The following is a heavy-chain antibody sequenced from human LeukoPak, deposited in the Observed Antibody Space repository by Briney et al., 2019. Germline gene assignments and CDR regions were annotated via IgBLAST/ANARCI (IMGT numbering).Heavy chain of an antibody. V-gene: IGHV3-53*01. CDR3: AREARYHDSSAY. J-gene: IGHJ4*02. CDR1: GFTVSSNY. D-gene: IGHD3-22*01. CDR2: IYSGGST. Sequence: GGSLRLSCAASGFTVSSNYMSWVRQAPGKGLEWVSVIYSGGSTYYADSVKGRFTISRDNSKNTLYLQMNSLRAEDTAVYYCAREARYHDSSAYWGQGTLVTVSS.